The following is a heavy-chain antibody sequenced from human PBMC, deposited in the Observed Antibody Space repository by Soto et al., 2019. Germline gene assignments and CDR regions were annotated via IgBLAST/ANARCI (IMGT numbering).Heavy chain of an antibody. CDR3: AKAFLRDGYNFDYFDY. D-gene: IGHD5-12*01. CDR1: GFTCGGYG. J-gene: IGHJ4*02. Sequence: GGSLRLSRAASGFTCGGYGVRCIRQAPGKGLEWVAVISYDGSNKYYADSVKGRFTISRDNSKNTLYLQMNSLRAEDTAVYYCAKAFLRDGYNFDYFDYRGQGTLVTVSS. CDR2: ISYDGSNK. V-gene: IGHV3-30*18.